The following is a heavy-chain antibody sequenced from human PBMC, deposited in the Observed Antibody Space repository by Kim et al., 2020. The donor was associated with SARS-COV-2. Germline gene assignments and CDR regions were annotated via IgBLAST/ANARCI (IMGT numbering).Heavy chain of an antibody. D-gene: IGHD3-22*01. CDR3: ARHFTNYYDSPYDY. J-gene: IGHJ4*02. V-gene: IGHV1-69*13. CDR1: GGTFSSYA. Sequence: SVKVSCKASGGTFSSYAISWVRQAPGQGLEWMGGIIPIFGRANYAQKFQGRVTITADESTSTAYMELSSLRSEDTAVYYCARHFTNYYDSPYDYWGQGTLVTVSS. CDR2: IIPIFGRA.